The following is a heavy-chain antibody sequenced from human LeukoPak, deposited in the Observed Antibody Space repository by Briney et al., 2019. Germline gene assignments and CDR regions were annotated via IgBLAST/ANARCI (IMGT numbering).Heavy chain of an antibody. J-gene: IGHJ4*02. CDR2: IYTSGST. Sequence: SSETLSLTCTVSGGSISSYYWSWIRQPAGKGLEWIGRIYTSGSTNYNPSLKSRVTMSIDTSKNQFSLNLSSVTAADTAVYYCAREGYYYDSSGYYRVDYWGQGTLVTVSS. CDR1: GGSISSYY. D-gene: IGHD3-22*01. CDR3: AREGYYYDSSGYYRVDY. V-gene: IGHV4-4*07.